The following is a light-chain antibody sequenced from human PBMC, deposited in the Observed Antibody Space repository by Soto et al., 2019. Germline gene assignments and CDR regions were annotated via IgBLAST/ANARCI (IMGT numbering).Light chain of an antibody. CDR3: QQYNNWPPYT. J-gene: IGKJ3*01. CDR1: QSVSSN. Sequence: EIVRTQSPATLSVSPGERATLSCRASQSVSSNLAWYQQKPGQAHRLLIYGASNRATGIPARFSGSGSGTEFTLTISSLQSEDFAVYYCQQYNNWPPYTFGPGTKVDIK. CDR2: GAS. V-gene: IGKV3-15*01.